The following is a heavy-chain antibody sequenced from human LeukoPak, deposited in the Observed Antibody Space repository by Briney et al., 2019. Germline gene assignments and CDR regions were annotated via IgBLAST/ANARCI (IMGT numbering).Heavy chain of an antibody. CDR3: LSGRLLRSTNYFDY. J-gene: IGHJ4*02. CDR2: INEGATTI. CDR1: GFTVNNYE. Sequence: GGSLRLSCAASGFTVNNYEMHWVRQAPGKGLEWISYINEGATTINYADSVWGRFTIARDNAQNSVHLQMNSLRDEDTPVYYCLSGRLLRSTNYFDYWGQGALVTVSS. D-gene: IGHD2-21*02. V-gene: IGHV3-48*03.